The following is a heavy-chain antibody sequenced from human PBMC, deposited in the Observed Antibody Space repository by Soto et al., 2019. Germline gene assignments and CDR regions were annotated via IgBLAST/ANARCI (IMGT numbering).Heavy chain of an antibody. CDR1: GGSLGSSGYY. J-gene: IGHJ4*02. V-gene: IGHV4-39*01. CDR2: IYYSGNT. Sequence: SETLSLTCTVSGGSLGSSGYYWGWIRQSPGKGLGWIGNIYYSGNTFYNPSLKSRVTISVDTSKNQIYLHLSAVTAADTAIFYCASIAAPGTTHFDFWGQGTLVTVSS. D-gene: IGHD6-13*01. CDR3: ASIAAPGTTHFDF.